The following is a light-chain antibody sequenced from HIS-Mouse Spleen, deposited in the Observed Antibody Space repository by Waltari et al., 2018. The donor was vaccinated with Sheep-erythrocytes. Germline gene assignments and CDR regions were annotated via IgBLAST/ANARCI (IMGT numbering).Light chain of an antibody. V-gene: IGLV2-23*01. Sequence: QSALTQPASVSGSPGQSITISCTGTSSDVRSYHLVSWYQQHPGKAPKLMIYEGSKRPSGVSNRFSGSKSGNTASLTISGLQAEDEADYYCCSYAGSSTPWVFGGGTKLTVL. J-gene: IGLJ3*02. CDR3: CSYAGSSTPWV. CDR1: SSDVRSYHL. CDR2: EGS.